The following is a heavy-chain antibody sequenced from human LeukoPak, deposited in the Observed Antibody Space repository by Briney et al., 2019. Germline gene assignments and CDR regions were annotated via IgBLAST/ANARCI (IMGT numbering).Heavy chain of an antibody. V-gene: IGHV3-64*01. CDR1: GFTFSSYA. CDR2: ISSSGGST. Sequence: GGSLRLSCAASGFTFSSYAMHWVRQAPGKGLEYVSAISSSGGSTYYANSVKGRFTISRDNSKNTLYLQMGSLRAEDMAVYYCARDGLDCSSTSCYGDCWGQGALVTVSS. CDR3: ARDGLDCSSTSCYGDC. J-gene: IGHJ4*02. D-gene: IGHD2-2*01.